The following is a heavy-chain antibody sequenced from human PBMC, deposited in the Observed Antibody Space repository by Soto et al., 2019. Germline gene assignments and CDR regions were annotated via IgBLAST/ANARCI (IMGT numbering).Heavy chain of an antibody. CDR3: ARVAAEGFCSTSSCYPYDS. V-gene: IGHV3-21*01. CDR2: ISGSSSYI. CDR1: GVNFSDYS. J-gene: IGHJ4*02. Sequence: RLSCGADGVNFSDYSVNWVRQTQGKGLEWVSSISGSSSYIYYADSVKGRFTITRDNAKRSLWLQMHSLRAEDTAVYYCARVAAEGFCSTSSCYPYDSWGQGTLVTVSS. D-gene: IGHD2-15*01.